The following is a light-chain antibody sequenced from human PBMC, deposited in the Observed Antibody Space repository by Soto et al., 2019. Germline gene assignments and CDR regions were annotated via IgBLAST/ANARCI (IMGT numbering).Light chain of an antibody. CDR1: QSISSY. CDR3: QQCYSTPLT. V-gene: IGKV1-39*01. CDR2: AAS. Sequence: DFQMTQSPSTLSVSVGDRVTITCRASQSISSYLNWYQQKPGKAPKLLIYAASSLQSGVPSRFSGSGSGTDFTLTISSLQPEDFATYYCQQCYSTPLTFGQGTKVDIK. J-gene: IGKJ1*01.